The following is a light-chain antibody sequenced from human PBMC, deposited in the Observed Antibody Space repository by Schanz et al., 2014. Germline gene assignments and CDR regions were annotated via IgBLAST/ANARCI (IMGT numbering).Light chain of an antibody. J-gene: IGLJ2*01. V-gene: IGLV1-44*01. CDR1: SSNIGSNS. CDR2: SNN. Sequence: QSVLTQPPSASGTPGQRVTISCSGSSSNIGSNSVNWYQQLPGTAPQLLIYSNNQRPSGVPDRFSGSKSGTSASLAISGLQSVDEADFYCAAWDDSLNGVVFGGGTKLTVL. CDR3: AAWDDSLNGVV.